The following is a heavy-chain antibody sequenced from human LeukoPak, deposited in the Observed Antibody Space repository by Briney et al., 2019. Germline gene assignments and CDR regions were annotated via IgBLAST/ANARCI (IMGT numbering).Heavy chain of an antibody. CDR2: INTGNGNT. CDR3: AREHDYYDSSGYYPRPSYYFDY. CDR1: GYTFTSYA. D-gene: IGHD3-22*01. Sequence: ASVKVSCKASGYTFTSYAIHWVRQAPGQSLEWMGWINTGNGNTRYSQKFQGRVTITADESTSTAYMELSSLRSEDTAVYYCAREHDYYDSSGYYPRPSYYFDYWGQGTLVTVSS. V-gene: IGHV1-3*04. J-gene: IGHJ4*02.